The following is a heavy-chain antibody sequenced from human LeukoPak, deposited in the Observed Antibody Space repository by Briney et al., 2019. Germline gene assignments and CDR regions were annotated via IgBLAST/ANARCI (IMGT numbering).Heavy chain of an antibody. CDR2: IYYSGST. CDR3: ARSVEMSTNTADAFDI. Sequence: SETLSLTCSVSGGSISSSSYYWGWIRQPPGKGLEWIGSIYYSGSTYNNPSLKSRVTISVDTSKNQFSLKLNSATAADTAIYYCARSVEMSTNTADAFDIWGQGTMVTVSS. CDR1: GGSISSSSYY. V-gene: IGHV4-39*01. D-gene: IGHD5-24*01. J-gene: IGHJ3*02.